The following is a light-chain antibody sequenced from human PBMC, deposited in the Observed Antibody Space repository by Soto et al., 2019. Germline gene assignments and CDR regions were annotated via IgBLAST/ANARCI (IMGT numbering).Light chain of an antibody. V-gene: IGLV1-51*01. Sequence: QSVLTQPPSVSAAPGQKVTISCSGSSSNIGNNFVSWYQQLPGTAPKLLIYDNNKRPSGIPDRFSGSKSGTSATLGITGLQSGGEADYYCATWESSLSIGVFGGGTKLTVL. CDR3: ATWESSLSIGV. CDR2: DNN. J-gene: IGLJ2*01. CDR1: SSNIGNNF.